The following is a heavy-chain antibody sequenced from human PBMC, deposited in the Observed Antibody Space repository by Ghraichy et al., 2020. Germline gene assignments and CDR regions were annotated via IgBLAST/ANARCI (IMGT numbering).Heavy chain of an antibody. CDR1: NGSISSSNYY. CDR3: VGSLGVIRYFDL. J-gene: IGHJ2*01. Sequence: SETLSLTCTVSNGSISSSNYYLGWIRQPPGKGLEWIWIIHHSGSTYYSPSLKSRVTISADTSKRQFSLKVTSVTAADTAVYYCVGSLGVIRYFDLWGRGSLVTVSS. CDR2: IHHSGST. D-gene: IGHD2-21*01. V-gene: IGHV4-39*01.